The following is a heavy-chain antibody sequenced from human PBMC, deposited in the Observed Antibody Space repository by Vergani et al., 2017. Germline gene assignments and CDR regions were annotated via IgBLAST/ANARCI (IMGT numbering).Heavy chain of an antibody. CDR2: IYYSGST. Sequence: QVQLQESGPGLVKPSQTLSLTCTVSGGSISSGGYYWSWIRQHPGKGLEWIGYIYYSGSTYYNPSLKSRVTISVDTSKNQFSLKLSSVTAAVTAVYYCARDSRPFMTHDYWGQGTLVTVSS. CDR3: ARDSRPFMTHDY. V-gene: IGHV4-31*03. J-gene: IGHJ4*02. CDR1: GGSISSGGYY.